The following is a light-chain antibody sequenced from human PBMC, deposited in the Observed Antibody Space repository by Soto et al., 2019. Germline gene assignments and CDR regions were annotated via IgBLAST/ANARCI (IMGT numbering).Light chain of an antibody. J-gene: IGKJ5*01. CDR1: QGISSY. CDR2: AAS. CDR3: QQLDSYPIT. V-gene: IGKV1-9*01. Sequence: DIQFTQSPSFLSSSVPERFTITCRASQGISSYLAWYQQKPGKAPNRLIYAASTLQSGVPSRFSGSGSGTEFTLTISSLQPEDFAIYYCQQLDSYPITFGQGTRLEIK.